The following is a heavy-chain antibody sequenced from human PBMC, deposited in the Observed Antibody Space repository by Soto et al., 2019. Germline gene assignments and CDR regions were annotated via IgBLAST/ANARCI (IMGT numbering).Heavy chain of an antibody. CDR1: AFNFSSYA. D-gene: IGHD3-3*01. Sequence: PGGSLRLSCAASAFNFSSYAMSWVRQAPGKGLEWVSAISGSGGSTYYADSVKGRFTISRDNSKNTLYLQMNSLRAEDTAVYYCAKALDYDFWSAPGVGPWGQGTLVTVSS. V-gene: IGHV3-23*01. CDR3: AKALDYDFWSAPGVGP. J-gene: IGHJ5*02. CDR2: ISGSGGST.